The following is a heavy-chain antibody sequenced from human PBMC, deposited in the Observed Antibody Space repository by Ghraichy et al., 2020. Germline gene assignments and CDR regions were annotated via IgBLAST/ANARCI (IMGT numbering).Heavy chain of an antibody. J-gene: IGHJ4*02. Sequence: GESLNISCAASGFTFSSYGMHWVRQAPGKGLEWVAVIWYDGSNKYYADSVKGRFTISRDNSKNTLYLQMNSLRAEDTAVYYCARDGPQGDFDYWGQGTLVTVSS. V-gene: IGHV3-33*01. CDR2: IWYDGSNK. CDR1: GFTFSSYG. CDR3: ARDGPQGDFDY.